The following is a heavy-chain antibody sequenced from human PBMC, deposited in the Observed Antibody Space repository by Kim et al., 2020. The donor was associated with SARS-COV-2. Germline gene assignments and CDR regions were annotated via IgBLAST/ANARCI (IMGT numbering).Heavy chain of an antibody. CDR2: INHSGST. CDR3: AIQVSWFDP. Sequence: SETLSLTCAVYGGSFSGYYWSWIRQPPGKGLEWIGEINHSGSTNYNPSLKSRVTISVDTSKNQFSLKLSSVTAADTAVYYCAIQVSWFDPWGQGTLVTVSS. J-gene: IGHJ5*02. D-gene: IGHD3-22*01. CDR1: GGSFSGYY. V-gene: IGHV4-34*01.